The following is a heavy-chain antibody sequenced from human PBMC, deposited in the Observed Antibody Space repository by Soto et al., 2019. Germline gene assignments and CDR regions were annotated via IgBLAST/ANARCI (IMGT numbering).Heavy chain of an antibody. CDR1: GFSLTTRGVG. J-gene: IGHJ5*02. D-gene: IGHD3-16*01. CDR2: IYWDDDK. Sequence: QITLKESGPTLVKPTQTLTLTCTFSGFSLTTRGVGVGWIRQPPGKALECLALIYWDDDKRYSPSLQSRLSITNHPSKNQVLLTMPNVHPVDTATYYCAHIPNYYQYDWFDPWGQGTLVSVSS. V-gene: IGHV2-5*02. CDR3: AHIPNYYQYDWFDP.